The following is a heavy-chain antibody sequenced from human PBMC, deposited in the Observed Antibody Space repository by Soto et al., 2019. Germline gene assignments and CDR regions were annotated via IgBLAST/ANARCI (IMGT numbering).Heavy chain of an antibody. V-gene: IGHV3-15*01. CDR3: TTTKGRIEPPTNDF. CDR2: IKSDAYGGAI. CDR1: GFTFSNAW. D-gene: IGHD2-8*01. J-gene: IGHJ4*02. Sequence: EVQLVESGGGLVKPGGSLRLSCAGSGFTFSNAWMSWVRRAPGKGLEWVGRIKSDAYGGAIDYAAPAKGRFTISRDDSKNTPSLQMSTLIAEDTAVYSCTTTKGRIEPPTNDFSGQGPPVIVSS.